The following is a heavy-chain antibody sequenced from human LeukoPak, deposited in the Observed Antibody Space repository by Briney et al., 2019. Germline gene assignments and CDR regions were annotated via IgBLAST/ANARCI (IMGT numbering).Heavy chain of an antibody. V-gene: IGHV1-2*02. Sequence: GASVKVSCKASGYTLTGNPMHWVRQAPGQGLEWMGWINGETGVTNYEQNFQGRVTMTRDSSTNTVSMELSRLISDDTAVYYCATKVVGATHPLDYWGQGTLVTVSS. CDR3: ATKVVGATHPLDY. CDR1: GYTLTGNP. J-gene: IGHJ4*02. CDR2: INGETGVT. D-gene: IGHD1-26*01.